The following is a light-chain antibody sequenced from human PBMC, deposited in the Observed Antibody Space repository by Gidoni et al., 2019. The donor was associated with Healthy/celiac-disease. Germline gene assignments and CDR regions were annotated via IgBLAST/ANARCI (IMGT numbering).Light chain of an antibody. V-gene: IGKV4-1*01. Sequence: DIVMTQSPDSLAVSLGERATINCKSSQSVLYSSNNKNYLAWYQQKPGQTPKLLIYWASTRESGVPDRFSGSGSGTDFTLTISSLQAEDVAVYYCQQYYSTQWTFXQXTKVEIK. CDR1: QSVLYSSNNKNY. J-gene: IGKJ1*01. CDR3: QQYYSTQWT. CDR2: WAS.